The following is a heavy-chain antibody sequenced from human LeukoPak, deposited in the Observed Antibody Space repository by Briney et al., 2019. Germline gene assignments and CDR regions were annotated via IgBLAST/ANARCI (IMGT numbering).Heavy chain of an antibody. CDR3: ARDLIGGIVGATDDAFDI. Sequence: GASVNVSCKASGGTFSSYAISWVRQAPGQGLEWMGRIIPIFGIANYAQKFQGRVTITADKSTSTAYMELSSLRSEDTAVYYCARDLIGGIVGATDDAFDIWGQGTMVTVSS. CDR2: IIPIFGIA. J-gene: IGHJ3*02. V-gene: IGHV1-69*04. CDR1: GGTFSSYA. D-gene: IGHD1-26*01.